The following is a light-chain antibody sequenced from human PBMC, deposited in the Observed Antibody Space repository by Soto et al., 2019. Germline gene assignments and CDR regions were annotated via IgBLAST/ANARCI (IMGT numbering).Light chain of an antibody. CDR3: CSYAGGSTLYV. V-gene: IGLV2-23*02. CDR2: EVS. J-gene: IGLJ1*01. Sequence: QSALAQPASVSGSPGQSITISCTGASSDVGAYNLVSWYQQHPGKAPKLMISEVSQRPSGVSNRFSGSKSGNAASLTISGLQAEDEADYYCCSYAGGSTLYVFGTGTEVTVL. CDR1: SSDVGAYNL.